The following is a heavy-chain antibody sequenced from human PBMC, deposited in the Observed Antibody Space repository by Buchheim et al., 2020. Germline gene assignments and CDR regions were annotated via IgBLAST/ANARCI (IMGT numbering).Heavy chain of an antibody. Sequence: QLQLQESGPGLVKPSETLSLTCAVYGGSFSGYYWSWIRQPPGKGLEWIGEINHSGSTNYNPSLKSRVTISVDTSKNQFSLKLSSVTAADTAVYYCARGRGIAAAGTLDWFDPWGQGTL. CDR3: ARGRGIAAAGTLDWFDP. CDR2: INHSGST. V-gene: IGHV4-34*01. J-gene: IGHJ5*02. CDR1: GGSFSGYY. D-gene: IGHD6-13*01.